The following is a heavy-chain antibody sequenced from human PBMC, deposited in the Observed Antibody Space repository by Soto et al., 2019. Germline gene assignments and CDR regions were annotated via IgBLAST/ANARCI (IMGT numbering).Heavy chain of an antibody. CDR3: ARGVAYDFWSGLGY. CDR2: IYSGGST. J-gene: IGHJ4*02. D-gene: IGHD3-3*01. V-gene: IGHV3-53*01. CDR1: GFTVSGNY. Sequence: GGSLIVSGGASGFTVSGNYRMWVRQSPGKGLEWVSVIYSGGSTYYAASVKGRFTISRDNSKNTLYLQMNSLRAEDTAVYYCARGVAYDFWSGLGYWGQGTLVTVSS.